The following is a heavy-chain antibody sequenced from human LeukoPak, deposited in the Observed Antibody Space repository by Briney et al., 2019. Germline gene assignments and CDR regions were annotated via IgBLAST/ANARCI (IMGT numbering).Heavy chain of an antibody. J-gene: IGHJ1*01. V-gene: IGHV1-18*01. Sequence: ASVKVSCKASGYIFTSYGISWVRQAPGQGLEWMGLISAYSGNTNYAQKLQGRVTMTTDTSTSTAYMELRSLRSDDTAVYYCSTSTIFGLEEPEYFQHWGQGTLVTVSS. D-gene: IGHD3-3*01. CDR3: STSTIFGLEEPEYFQH. CDR1: GYIFTSYG. CDR2: ISAYSGNT.